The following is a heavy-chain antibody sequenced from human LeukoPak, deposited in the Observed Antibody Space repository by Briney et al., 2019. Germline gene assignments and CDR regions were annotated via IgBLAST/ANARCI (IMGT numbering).Heavy chain of an antibody. J-gene: IGHJ4*02. CDR3: ARLDSSGYYYYFDY. CDR2: IYSGGST. Sequence: GGSLRLSCAASGFTFSNYAMSWVRQAPGKGLEWVSVIYSGGSTYYADSVKGRFTISRDNSKNTLYLQMNSLRAEDTAVYYCARLDSSGYYYYFDYWGQGTLVTVSS. CDR1: GFTFSNYA. V-gene: IGHV3-66*01. D-gene: IGHD3-22*01.